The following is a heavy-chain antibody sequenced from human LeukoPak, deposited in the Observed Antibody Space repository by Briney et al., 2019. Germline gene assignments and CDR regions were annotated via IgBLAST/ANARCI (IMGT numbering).Heavy chain of an antibody. J-gene: IGHJ6*02. V-gene: IGHV3-23*01. Sequence: GGSLRLSCAASGFTFSSYAMSWVRQAPGKGLEWVSAISGSGGSTYYADSVKGRFTISRDNSKNTLYLQMNSLRAEDTAVYYCAKDMEGIAVAGRGMDVWGQGTTVTVSS. CDR2: ISGSGGST. D-gene: IGHD6-19*01. CDR1: GFTFSSYA. CDR3: AKDMEGIAVAGRGMDV.